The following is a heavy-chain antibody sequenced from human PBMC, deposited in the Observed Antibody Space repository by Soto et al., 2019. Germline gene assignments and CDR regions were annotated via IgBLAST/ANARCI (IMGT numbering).Heavy chain of an antibody. CDR2: IDPSDSYT. Sequence: GESLKIACKGSVYSFTSYWISWVRQMPGKGLEWMGRIDPSDSYTNYSPSFQGHVTTSADKSISTAYLQWSSLKASDTAMYYCARHDAYYYDSSGLYWGQGTLVTVSS. V-gene: IGHV5-10-1*01. CDR1: VYSFTSYW. CDR3: ARHDAYYYDSSGLY. D-gene: IGHD3-22*01. J-gene: IGHJ4*02.